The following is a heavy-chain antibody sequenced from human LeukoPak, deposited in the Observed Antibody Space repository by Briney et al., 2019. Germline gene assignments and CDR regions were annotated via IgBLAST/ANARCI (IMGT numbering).Heavy chain of an antibody. Sequence: ASVKVSCKASGYTFTSYGISWVRQAPGQGLEWMGIINPSGGSTSYAQKFQGRVTMTRDMSTSTVYMELSSLRSEDTAVYYCARVATEGGYFDYWGQGTLVTVSS. CDR2: INPSGGST. J-gene: IGHJ4*02. CDR3: ARVATEGGYFDY. V-gene: IGHV1-46*01. CDR1: GYTFTSYG. D-gene: IGHD3-16*01.